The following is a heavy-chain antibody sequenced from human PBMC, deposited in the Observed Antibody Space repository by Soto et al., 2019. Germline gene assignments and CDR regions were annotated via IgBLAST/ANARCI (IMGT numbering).Heavy chain of an antibody. CDR3: ARVWSGNSPYFDY. Sequence: DLAWIGHIYYIGSTYYNPSLKSRVTISVDTSKNQFSLKLSSVTAADTAVYYCARVWSGNSPYFDYWGQGTLVTVSS. V-gene: IGHV4-31*02. J-gene: IGHJ4*02. D-gene: IGHD2-15*01. CDR2: IYYIGST.